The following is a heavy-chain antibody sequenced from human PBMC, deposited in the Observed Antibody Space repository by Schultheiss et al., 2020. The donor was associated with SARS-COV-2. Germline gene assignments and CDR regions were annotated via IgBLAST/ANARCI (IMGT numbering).Heavy chain of an antibody. D-gene: IGHD4-17*01. CDR1: GFTFSSYA. CDR3: AKVSGSTVTKRRFDY. Sequence: GGSLRLSCAASGFTFSSYAMSWVRQAPGKGLEWVSTISGSDGRTYNADSVKGRFTISRDNSKNTLYLHMSSLRAEDTAVYYCAKVSGSTVTKRRFDYWGQGTLVTVSS. CDR2: ISGSDGRT. V-gene: IGHV3-23*01. J-gene: IGHJ4*02.